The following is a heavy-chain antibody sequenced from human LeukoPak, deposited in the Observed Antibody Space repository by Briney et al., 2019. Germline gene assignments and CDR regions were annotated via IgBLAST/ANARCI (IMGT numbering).Heavy chain of an antibody. D-gene: IGHD3-10*01. V-gene: IGHV1-2*02. CDR2: INPNSGGT. CDR3: ASWEFYGSGRNYFDY. Sequence: ASVKVSCKASGYTFTGYYMHWVRQAPGQGLEWMGWINPNSGGTNYAQKFQGRVTMTRDTSISTAYMELSRLRSDDTAVYYCASWEFYGSGRNYFDYWGQGTLVIVSS. CDR1: GYTFTGYY. J-gene: IGHJ4*02.